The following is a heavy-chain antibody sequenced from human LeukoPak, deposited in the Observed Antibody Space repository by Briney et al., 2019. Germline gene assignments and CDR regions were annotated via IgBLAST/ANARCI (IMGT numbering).Heavy chain of an antibody. CDR1: GGSISSYY. CDR2: IYYSGST. CDR3: ARGGVEYFGRWNWFDP. V-gene: IGHV4-59*01. D-gene: IGHD6-6*01. J-gene: IGHJ5*02. Sequence: KTSETLSLTCTVSGGSISSYYWSWIRQPPGKGLEWIGYIYYSGSTNYNPSLKSRVTISVDTSKNQFSLKLSSVTAADTAVYYCARGGVEYFGRWNWFDPWGQGALVTVSS.